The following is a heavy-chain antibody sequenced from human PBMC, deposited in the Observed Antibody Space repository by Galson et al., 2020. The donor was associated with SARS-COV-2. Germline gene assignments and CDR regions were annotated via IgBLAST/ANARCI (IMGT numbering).Heavy chain of an antibody. CDR3: AREGYSSGRAPVFAI. CDR2: ISGDGNSK. D-gene: IGHD6-19*01. CDR1: GFSLSSYV. J-gene: IGHJ3*02. V-gene: IGHV3-30-3*01. Sequence: GGSLRLSCAASGFSLSSYVMHWGRHAPGKGLEWVAGISGDGNSKHYADSVKGRFTISRDKSTDTLSLEMNSLRAEDTAVYYCAREGYSSGRAPVFAIWGQGTMVTVSS.